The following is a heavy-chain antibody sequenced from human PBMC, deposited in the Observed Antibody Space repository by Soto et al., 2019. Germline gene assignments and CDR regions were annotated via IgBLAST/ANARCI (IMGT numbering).Heavy chain of an antibody. D-gene: IGHD2-15*01. Sequence: QVQLVQSGAEVKKPGASVKVSCKASGYTFTSYDSSWVRQAPGQGLKRMGWISTYNGNTNYAQKLQGRVTMTTDTSTSTAYMELRSLRSDDTAVYYCARGFRVAATRWWFDPWGQGTLVTVSS. J-gene: IGHJ5*02. CDR2: ISTYNGNT. CDR1: GYTFTSYD. V-gene: IGHV1-18*01. CDR3: ARGFRVAATRWWFDP.